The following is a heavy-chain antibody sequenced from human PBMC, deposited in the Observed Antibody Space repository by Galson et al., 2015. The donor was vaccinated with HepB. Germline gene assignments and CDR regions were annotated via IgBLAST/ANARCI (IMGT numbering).Heavy chain of an antibody. J-gene: IGHJ4*02. CDR3: VKGLGYSSSGSSFDY. V-gene: IGHV3-9*01. CDR1: GFTFDDYA. CDR2: ISWNSGSI. Sequence: SLRLSCAASGFTFDDYAMHWVRQAPGKGLEWVSGISWNSGSIGYADSVKGRFTISRDNAKNSLYLQMNSLRAEDTAVYYCVKGLGYSSSGSSFDYWGQGTLVTVSS. D-gene: IGHD6-6*01.